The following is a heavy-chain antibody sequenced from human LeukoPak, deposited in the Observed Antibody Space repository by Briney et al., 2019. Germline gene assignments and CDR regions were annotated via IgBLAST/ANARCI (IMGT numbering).Heavy chain of an antibody. D-gene: IGHD3-10*01. Sequence: GASVKVSCKASGYTFTSYDINWVRQATGQGLEWMGWMNPNSGNTGYAQKFQGRVTMIRNTSISTAYMELSSLRSEDTAVYYCARGTPDSMVRGVINYYYYYGMDVWGQGTTVTVSS. CDR1: GYTFTSYD. J-gene: IGHJ6*02. CDR3: ARGTPDSMVRGVINYYYYYGMDV. CDR2: MNPNSGNT. V-gene: IGHV1-8*01.